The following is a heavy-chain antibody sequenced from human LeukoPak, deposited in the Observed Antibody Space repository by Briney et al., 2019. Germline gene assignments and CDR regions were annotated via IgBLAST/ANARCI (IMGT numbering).Heavy chain of an antibody. D-gene: IGHD5-18*01. Sequence: GGSLRLSCAASGFTFSSYAMSWVRQTPGKGLEWVSGISGSGGSTYYAVSVRGRFTISRDNSKNTLYLQMNSLRAEDTAVYYCAKDPNRIQLWSYYFDYWGQGTLVTVSS. CDR1: GFTFSSYA. CDR3: AKDPNRIQLWSYYFDY. V-gene: IGHV3-23*01. J-gene: IGHJ4*02. CDR2: ISGSGGST.